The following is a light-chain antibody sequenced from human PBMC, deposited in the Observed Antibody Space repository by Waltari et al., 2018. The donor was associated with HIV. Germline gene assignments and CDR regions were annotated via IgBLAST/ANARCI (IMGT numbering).Light chain of an antibody. CDR2: GNI. Sequence: QSVLTQPPSVSGAPGQRVTISCTGSSSNIGAGYDVHWYQQLPGTAPKLLIYGNINRPSGVPDRFSGSKSGSSASLAITVLQAEDGSDYYCQSYDSSLSGHVIFGGGTKLTVL. V-gene: IGLV1-40*01. J-gene: IGLJ2*01. CDR1: SSNIGAGYD. CDR3: QSYDSSLSGHVI.